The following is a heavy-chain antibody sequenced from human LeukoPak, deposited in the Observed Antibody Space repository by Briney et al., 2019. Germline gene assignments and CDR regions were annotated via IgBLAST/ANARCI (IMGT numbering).Heavy chain of an antibody. Sequence: GGSLRLSCLGSGFGFSNYWMTWLRQAPGEGLEWVANIKEDGSVIYYADSVKGRFTISRDNAKSSVYLQMNSLRVGDTALYYCATGRWFGEFAGSAFEDWGQGTLVTVSS. J-gene: IGHJ4*02. CDR3: ATGRWFGEFAGSAFED. CDR2: IKEDGSVI. V-gene: IGHV3-7*01. D-gene: IGHD3-10*01. CDR1: GFGFSNYW.